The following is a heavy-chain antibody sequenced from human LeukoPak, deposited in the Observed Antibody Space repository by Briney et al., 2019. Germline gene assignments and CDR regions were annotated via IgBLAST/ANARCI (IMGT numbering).Heavy chain of an antibody. Sequence: ASVKVSCKASGYTFTGYYIHWVRQAPGQGLEWMGWILPNSGGTNYAQKFQGRVTMTRDTSISTAYMELSRLRSDDTAVYYCARGDLTVVVPAAKDYWGQGTLVTVSS. CDR1: GYTFTGYY. J-gene: IGHJ4*02. CDR3: ARGDLTVVVPAAKDY. D-gene: IGHD2-2*01. CDR2: ILPNSGGT. V-gene: IGHV1-2*02.